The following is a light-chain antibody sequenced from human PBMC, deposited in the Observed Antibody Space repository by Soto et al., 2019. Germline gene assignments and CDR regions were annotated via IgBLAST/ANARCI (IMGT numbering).Light chain of an antibody. CDR1: SSDLGTYDF. J-gene: IGLJ3*02. Sequence: QSALTQPASGSGSPGQSITISCTGTSSDLGTYDFVSGYQHQPGKAPKLVIYEVTNRPSGISSRFSGSKSGNTASLTISGLRAEDEADYYCSAYTTRSPLGVFGGGTKLTVL. V-gene: IGLV2-14*01. CDR3: SAYTTRSPLGV. CDR2: EVT.